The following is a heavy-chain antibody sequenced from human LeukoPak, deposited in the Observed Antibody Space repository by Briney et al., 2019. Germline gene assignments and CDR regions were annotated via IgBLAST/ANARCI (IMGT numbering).Heavy chain of an antibody. CDR2: ISYDGSNK. Sequence: GGSLRLSCAASGFTFSSYAMHWVRQAPGKGLEWVAVISYDGSNKYYADSVKGRFTISRDSAKNTVYLQMNSLRAEDTAVYYCARRVRYCSSTSCYSHGAYYYYGMDVWGQGTTVTVSS. CDR1: GFTFSSYA. V-gene: IGHV3-30*04. D-gene: IGHD2-2*02. J-gene: IGHJ6*02. CDR3: ARRVRYCSSTSCYSHGAYYYYGMDV.